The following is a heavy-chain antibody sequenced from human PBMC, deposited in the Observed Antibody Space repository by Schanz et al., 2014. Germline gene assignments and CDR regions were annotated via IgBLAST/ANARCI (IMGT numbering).Heavy chain of an antibody. CDR2: TNGDGTNA. D-gene: IGHD6-13*01. J-gene: IGHJ4*01. CDR3: AREQIMAAAGLVDY. V-gene: IGHV3-74*01. CDR1: GFTLSSYW. Sequence: EVTLVESGGGAVRPGGSLRLSCAASGFTLSSYWMHWVRQVPGKGLEWVSCTNGDGTNAKYADSVKGRFTISRDNAKNSLYLQMNSLRAEDTAVYYCAREQIMAAAGLVDYWGHGTLVTVSS.